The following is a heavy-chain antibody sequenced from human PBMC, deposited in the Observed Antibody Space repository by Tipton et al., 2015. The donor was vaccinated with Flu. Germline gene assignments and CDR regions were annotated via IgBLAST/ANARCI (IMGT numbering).Heavy chain of an antibody. CDR2: VYYTGNT. CDR3: TQARYFYFDS. Sequence: TLSLTCAVYGGSFSAYYWGWIRQPPGKGLEWIGSVYYTGNTYYNPSLQSRLTISIDASKSQFSLTVRSVTAADTAVYYCTQARYFYFDSWGQGKPVTVSS. V-gene: IGHV4-34*01. J-gene: IGHJ4*02. D-gene: IGHD3-10*01. CDR1: GGSFSAYY.